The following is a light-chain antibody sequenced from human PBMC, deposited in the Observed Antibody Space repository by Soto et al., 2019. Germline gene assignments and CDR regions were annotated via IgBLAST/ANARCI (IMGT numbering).Light chain of an antibody. CDR2: EGD. V-gene: IGLV2-23*01. Sequence: QSALTQPASVSGSPGQSITISCTGTSSDVGSYNLVSWYQQHPGKAPKLMIYEGDKRSSGVSNRFSASKSGNTASLTISGLHTEDEADYYCCSYATSRTYVFGTGTKLTVL. CDR1: SSDVGSYNL. CDR3: CSYATSRTYV. J-gene: IGLJ1*01.